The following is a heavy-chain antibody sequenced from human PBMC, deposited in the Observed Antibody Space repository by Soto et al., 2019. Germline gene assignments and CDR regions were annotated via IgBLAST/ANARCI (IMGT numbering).Heavy chain of an antibody. CDR1: GYTFTSYY. D-gene: IGHD3-22*01. CDR3: ARGSPYYYDSSGYVQSPYAFDI. V-gene: IGHV1-46*01. CDR2: INPSGGST. Sequence: ASVKVSCKASGYTFTSYYMHWVRQAPEQGLEWMGIINPSGGSTSYAQKFQGRVTMTRDTSTSTVYMELSSLRSEDTAVYYCARGSPYYYDSSGYVQSPYAFDIWGQGTMVTVSS. J-gene: IGHJ3*02.